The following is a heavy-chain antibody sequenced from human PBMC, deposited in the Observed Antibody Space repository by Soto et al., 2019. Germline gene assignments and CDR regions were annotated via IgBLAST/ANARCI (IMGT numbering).Heavy chain of an antibody. CDR3: AGMPYTSGLSFDP. V-gene: IGHV4-30-2*01. J-gene: IGHJ5*02. CDR1: GDSSSTSTYS. CDR2: IYRSGLT. D-gene: IGHD6-19*01. Sequence: PSESLSLTCTFSGDSSSTSTYSWIWIRQPPGKALDWVGFIYRSGLTSYNPSLKSRVSISLDTSNNQCSLMLGSVTAADTAVYYCAGMPYTSGLSFDPWGPGTLVTVSS.